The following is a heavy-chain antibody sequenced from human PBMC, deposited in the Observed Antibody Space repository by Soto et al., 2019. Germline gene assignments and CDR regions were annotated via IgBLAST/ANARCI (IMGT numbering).Heavy chain of an antibody. Sequence: SQTLSLTCAISGDSVSSNSAAWNWIRQSPSRGLEWLGRTYYRSKWYNDYAVSVKSRITINPDTSKNQFSLQLNSVTPEDTAVYYCARVEVVVVPAAIHSSSSPFDPWGQGTLVTVS. CDR3: ARVEVVVVPAAIHSSSSPFDP. CDR1: GDSVSSNSAA. D-gene: IGHD2-2*01. CDR2: TYYRSKWYN. J-gene: IGHJ5*02. V-gene: IGHV6-1*01.